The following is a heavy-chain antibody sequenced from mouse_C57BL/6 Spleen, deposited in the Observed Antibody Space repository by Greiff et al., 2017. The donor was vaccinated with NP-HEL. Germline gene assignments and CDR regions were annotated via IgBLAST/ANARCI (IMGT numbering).Heavy chain of an antibody. J-gene: IGHJ2*01. V-gene: IGHV1-82*01. CDR2: IYPGDGDT. Sequence: QVQLQQSGPELVKPGASVKISCKASGYVFSSSWMNWVKQRPGTGLEWIGRIYPGDGDTNYNGKFKGKATLTADKSSSTAYMQLSSLTSEDSAVYFCARYDYGSSLDYWGQGTTLTVSA. D-gene: IGHD1-1*01. CDR3: ARYDYGSSLDY. CDR1: GYVFSSSW.